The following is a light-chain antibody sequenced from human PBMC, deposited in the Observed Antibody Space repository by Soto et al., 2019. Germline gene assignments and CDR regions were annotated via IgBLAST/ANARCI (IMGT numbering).Light chain of an antibody. Sequence: EIVLTQSPGTLSLSPGERATLSCRASQSVTNNYLAWYQQKPGQAPRLLIYGASSRATGIPDRFSGSGSGTDFTLTISRLEPEDFAVYYSQHYSWSLTFGGGTKVEIK. J-gene: IGKJ4*01. CDR3: QHYSWSLT. CDR2: GAS. V-gene: IGKV3-20*01. CDR1: QSVTNNY.